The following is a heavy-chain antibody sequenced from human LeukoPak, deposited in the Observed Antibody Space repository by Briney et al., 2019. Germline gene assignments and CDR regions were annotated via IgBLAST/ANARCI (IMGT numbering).Heavy chain of an antibody. J-gene: IGHJ4*02. D-gene: IGHD1-26*01. CDR1: GYSFTKYG. V-gene: IGHV1-18*01. Sequence: ASVKVSCRASGYSFTKYGINWVRQAPGQNRECMGCISGYSGNTNYAPKLQGRVTMTADTSTNRAYMELRRLTSADTGTYYCARVGATYGDRLDYDYWGQGTLVSVSS. CDR3: ARVGATYGDRLDYDY. CDR2: ISGYSGNT.